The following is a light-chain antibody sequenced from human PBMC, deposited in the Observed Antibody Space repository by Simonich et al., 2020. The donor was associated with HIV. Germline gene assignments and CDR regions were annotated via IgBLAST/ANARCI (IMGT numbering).Light chain of an antibody. V-gene: IGKV1-39*01. Sequence: DIQMTQSPSSLSASVGDRVTINCRASQSISSYLNWYQQKPGKAPKILIYAASSLQSGVPSRFSGSGSGTDFTLTISSLQPEDFATYYCQQSYSTPPYTFGQGTKLEIK. CDR2: AAS. J-gene: IGKJ2*01. CDR3: QQSYSTPPYT. CDR1: QSISSY.